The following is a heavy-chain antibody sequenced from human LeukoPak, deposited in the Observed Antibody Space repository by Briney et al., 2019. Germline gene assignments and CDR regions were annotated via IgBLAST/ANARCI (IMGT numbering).Heavy chain of an antibody. Sequence: GGSLRLSCAASGFTFSSYGMHWVRQAPGKGLEWVAFIRYDGSNKYYADSVKGRFTISRDNSKNTLYLQMNSLRAEDTAVYYCAKAMVRGVIIASYYFDYWGQGTLVTVSS. V-gene: IGHV3-30*02. CDR3: AKAMVRGVIIASYYFDY. D-gene: IGHD3-10*01. J-gene: IGHJ4*02. CDR1: GFTFSSYG. CDR2: IRYDGSNK.